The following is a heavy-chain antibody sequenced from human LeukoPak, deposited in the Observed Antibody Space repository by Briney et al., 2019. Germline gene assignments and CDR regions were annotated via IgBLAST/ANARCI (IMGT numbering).Heavy chain of an antibody. CDR2: IYYSGST. CDR3: AGYGDSDDAFDI. D-gene: IGHD4-17*01. CDR1: GGSISSYY. V-gene: IGHV4-59*01. Sequence: SETLSLTCTVSGGSISSYYWSWIRQPPGKGLEWIGYIYYSGSTNYNPSLKSRVTISVDTSKNQSSLKLSSVTAADTAVYYCAGYGDSDDAFDIWGQGTMVTVSS. J-gene: IGHJ3*02.